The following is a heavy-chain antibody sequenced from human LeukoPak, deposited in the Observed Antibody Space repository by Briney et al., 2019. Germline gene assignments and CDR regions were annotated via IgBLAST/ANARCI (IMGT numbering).Heavy chain of an antibody. CDR3: ARDSPTVTNVYYGMDV. Sequence: SVKVSCKASGGTFSTYVISWVRQAPGQGLEWMGGIIPMSGTTNYAQKFQGRVTIIADESTTTAYMEVISLRSEDTAVYYCARDSPTVTNVYYGMDVWGQGTTVTVSS. CDR2: IIPMSGTT. J-gene: IGHJ6*02. D-gene: IGHD4-17*01. CDR1: GGTFSTYV. V-gene: IGHV1-69*01.